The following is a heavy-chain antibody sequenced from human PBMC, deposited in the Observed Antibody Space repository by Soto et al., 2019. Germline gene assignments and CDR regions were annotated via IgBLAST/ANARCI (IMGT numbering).Heavy chain of an antibody. V-gene: IGHV3-30-3*01. CDR3: AIGSNYVSY. J-gene: IGHJ4*02. Sequence: QVQLVESGGGVVQPGRYLRLSCAASGFTFSSYAMHWVRQAPGKGLEWVAVISYDGSNKYYADSVKGRFTISRDNSKNTLYLQMNSLRAEDTAVYYCAIGSNYVSYWGQGTLVTVSS. CDR1: GFTFSSYA. D-gene: IGHD4-4*01. CDR2: ISYDGSNK.